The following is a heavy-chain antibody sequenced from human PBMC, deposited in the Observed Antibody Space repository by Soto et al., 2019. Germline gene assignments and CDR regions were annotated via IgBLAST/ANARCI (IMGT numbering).Heavy chain of an antibody. Sequence: GGSLRLSCAASGFSLSTYGVTWVRQAPGKGLEWVSGFSGGSGTTHYADSVKGRFSITRDNSKNTAHLEMNSLGVEGTAIYYCAKWNGYGDYWGQGILVTVSS. D-gene: IGHD1-1*01. CDR2: FSGGSGTT. V-gene: IGHV3-23*01. J-gene: IGHJ4*02. CDR3: AKWNGYGDY. CDR1: GFSLSTYG.